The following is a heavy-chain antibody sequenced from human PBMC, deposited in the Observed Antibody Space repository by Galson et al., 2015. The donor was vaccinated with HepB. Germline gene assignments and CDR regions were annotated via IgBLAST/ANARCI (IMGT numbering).Heavy chain of an antibody. CDR3: ARVWERGYDFDY. D-gene: IGHD5-12*01. CDR2: ISGRSTHT. J-gene: IGHJ4*02. Sequence: SLRLSCAASGFIFSDYYMAWIRQAPGKGLEWVAYISGRSTHTNYADSVKGRFTISRDNAKNSLFLQMHSLTAEDTADYYCARVWERGYDFDYWGQGTLVTVSS. V-gene: IGHV3-11*06. CDR1: GFIFSDYY.